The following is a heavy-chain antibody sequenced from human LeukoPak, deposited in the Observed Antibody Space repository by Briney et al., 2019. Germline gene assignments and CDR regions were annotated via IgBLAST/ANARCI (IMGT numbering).Heavy chain of an antibody. Sequence: SVKVSCKASGGTFSSYAISWVRQAPGQGLEWMGGIIPIFGTANYAQKFQGRVTITADESTSTAYMELSSLRSEDTAVYYCARAPLRYFEPAGYFDYWGQGTLVTVSS. V-gene: IGHV1-69*01. J-gene: IGHJ4*02. D-gene: IGHD3-9*01. CDR2: IIPIFGTA. CDR3: ARAPLRYFEPAGYFDY. CDR1: GGTFSSYA.